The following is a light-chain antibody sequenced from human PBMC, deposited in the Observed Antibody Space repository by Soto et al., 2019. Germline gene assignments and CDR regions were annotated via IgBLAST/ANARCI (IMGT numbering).Light chain of an antibody. Sequence: DIVMTQSPATLSVSPGESATLSCRASQGVRSDLAWYQQRPGQAPRLLLYGATTRATGIPARFRGSGSETEFRLTISSLQSEDVATYYCQQYKNWHPKMAFGQGT. J-gene: IGKJ1*01. CDR1: QGVRSD. CDR2: GAT. CDR3: QQYKNWHPKMA. V-gene: IGKV3-15*01.